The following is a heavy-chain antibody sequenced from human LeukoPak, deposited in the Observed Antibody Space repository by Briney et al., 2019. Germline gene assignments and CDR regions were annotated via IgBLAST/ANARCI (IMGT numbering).Heavy chain of an antibody. D-gene: IGHD3-22*01. V-gene: IGHV4-59*01. CDR3: ARVDYDSSGYRNAFDI. Sequence: SETLSLTCTVSGGSISSYYWSWIRQPPGKGLEWIGYIYYSGSTNYNPSLKSRVTISVDTSKNQFSLKLSSVTAADTVVYYCARVDYDSSGYRNAFDIWGQGTMVTVSS. CDR1: GGSISSYY. J-gene: IGHJ3*02. CDR2: IYYSGST.